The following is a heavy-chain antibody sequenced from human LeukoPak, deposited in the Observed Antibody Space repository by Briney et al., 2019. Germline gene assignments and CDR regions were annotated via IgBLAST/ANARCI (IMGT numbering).Heavy chain of an antibody. V-gene: IGHV4-34*01. CDR3: ARETRGGSWYGLNYYYYYMDV. Sequence: SETLSLTCAVYGGSFSGYYWSWIRQPPGKGLEWIGEINHSGSTYYNPSLKSRVTISVDTSKNQFSLKLSSVTAADTAVYYCARETRGGSWYGLNYYYYYMDVWGKGTTVTVSS. D-gene: IGHD6-13*01. J-gene: IGHJ6*03. CDR2: INHSGST. CDR1: GGSFSGYY.